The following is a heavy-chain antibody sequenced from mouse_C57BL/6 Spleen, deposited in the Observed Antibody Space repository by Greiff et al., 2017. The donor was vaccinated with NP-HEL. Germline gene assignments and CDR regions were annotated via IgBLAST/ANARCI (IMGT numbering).Heavy chain of an antibody. CDR1: GYTFTSYG. CDR3: AREEDCYSSRYGYFDV. Sequence: VQLQQSGAELARPGASVKLSCKASGYTFTSYGISWVKQRTGQGLEWIGDIYPRSGNTYYNEKFKGKATLTADKSSSTAYMELRSLTSEDSEVYFSAREEDCYSSRYGYFDVWGTGTTVTVSS. V-gene: IGHV1-81*01. D-gene: IGHD1-1*01. J-gene: IGHJ1*03. CDR2: IYPRSGNT.